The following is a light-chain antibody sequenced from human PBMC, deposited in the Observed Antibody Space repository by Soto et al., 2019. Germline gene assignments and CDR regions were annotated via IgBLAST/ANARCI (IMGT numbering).Light chain of an antibody. Sequence: EIVLTQSPGTLSLSPGERATLSCRASQSVSSNYLAWYQHKPGQAPRLLIYDASNRATGIPARFSGSGSGTDFTLTISSLEPEDFAVYYCQQRSNWGGTFGQGTKVDIK. J-gene: IGKJ1*01. CDR3: QQRSNWGGT. CDR2: DAS. V-gene: IGKV3D-20*02. CDR1: QSVSSNY.